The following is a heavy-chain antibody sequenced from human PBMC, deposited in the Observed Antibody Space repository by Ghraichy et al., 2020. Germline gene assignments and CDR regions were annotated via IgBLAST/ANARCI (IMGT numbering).Heavy chain of an antibody. V-gene: IGHV1-69*13. CDR1: GGTFSSYA. D-gene: IGHD2-21*01. CDR2: IIPIFGTA. J-gene: IGHJ6*03. Sequence: SVKVSCKASGGTFSSYAISWVRQAPGQGLEWMGGIIPIFGTANYAQKFQGRVTITADESTSTAYMELSSLRSEDTAVYYCARNPLAYCGGDCLHGRTLYYYYYYMDVWGKGTTVTVSS. CDR3: ARNPLAYCGGDCLHGRTLYYYYYYMDV.